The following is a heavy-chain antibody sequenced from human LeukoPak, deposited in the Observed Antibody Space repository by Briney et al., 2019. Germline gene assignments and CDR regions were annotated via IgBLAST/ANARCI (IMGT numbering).Heavy chain of an antibody. D-gene: IGHD3-16*02. V-gene: IGHV3-21*01. J-gene: IGHJ3*02. Sequence: GGSLRLSCAASGFTFSSYSMNWVRQAPGKGLEWVSSISSSSSYIYYADSVKGRFTISRDNAKNSLYLQMKSLRAEDTAVYYCAREDYDYVWGSYRGGAFDIWGQGTMVTVSS. CDR3: AREDYDYVWGSYRGGAFDI. CDR2: ISSSSSYI. CDR1: GFTFSSYS.